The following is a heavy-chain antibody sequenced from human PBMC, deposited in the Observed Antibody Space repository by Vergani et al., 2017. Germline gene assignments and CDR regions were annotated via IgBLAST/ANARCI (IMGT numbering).Heavy chain of an antibody. D-gene: IGHD3-22*01. Sequence: QVHLVQSGAEVKKPGASVKVSCKTSGYTFSSYGISWVRQAPGQGLEWMGWISAYNGKTDYAQKVQGRVTMTTDTSTSTVYMELSSLRSEDTAVYYCTRGWYYDSIAYWAYWGQGTLVTVSS. J-gene: IGHJ4*02. CDR1: GYTFSSYG. CDR2: ISAYNGKT. V-gene: IGHV1-18*01. CDR3: TRGWYYDSIAYWAY.